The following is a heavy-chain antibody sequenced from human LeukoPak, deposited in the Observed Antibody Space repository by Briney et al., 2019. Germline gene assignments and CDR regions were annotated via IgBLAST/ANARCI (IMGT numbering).Heavy chain of an antibody. CDR1: GDSISRSY. Sequence: SETLSLTCTVSGDSISRSYWSWIRQPPGKGLEWIGYISSRGRTTYNPALKSRVTISADTSKNQFSLRLTSATAADTAVYYCARHRENYYESSHMGFKPWGQGTLVIVSS. V-gene: IGHV4-59*08. CDR3: ARHRENYYESSHMGFKP. J-gene: IGHJ5*02. CDR2: ISSRGRT. D-gene: IGHD3-22*01.